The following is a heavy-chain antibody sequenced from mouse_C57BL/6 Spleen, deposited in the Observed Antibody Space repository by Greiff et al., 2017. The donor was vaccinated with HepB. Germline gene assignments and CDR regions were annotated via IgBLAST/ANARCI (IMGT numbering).Heavy chain of an antibody. Sequence: DVMLVESGGGLVQPGGSLKLSCAASGFTFSDYGMAWVRQAPRKGPEWVAFISNLAYSIYYADTVTGRFTISRENAKNTLYLEMSSLRSEDTAMYYCARGDYDEGWFAYWGQGTLVTVSA. CDR2: ISNLAYSI. D-gene: IGHD2-4*01. J-gene: IGHJ3*01. CDR1: GFTFSDYG. V-gene: IGHV5-15*01. CDR3: ARGDYDEGWFAY.